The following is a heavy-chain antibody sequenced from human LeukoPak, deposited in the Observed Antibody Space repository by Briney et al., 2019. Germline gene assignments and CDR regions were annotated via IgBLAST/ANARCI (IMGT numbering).Heavy chain of an antibody. CDR2: ISYDGSNK. J-gene: IGHJ3*02. D-gene: IGHD4-17*01. Sequence: GGSLRLSCAASGFTFSSYAMHWVRQAPGKGLEWVAVISYDGSNKYYADSVKGRSTISRDNSKNALYLQMNSLRAEDTAVYYCARGNSTTVTTWNPVGAFDIWGQGTMVTVSS. CDR1: GFTFSSYA. V-gene: IGHV3-30-3*01. CDR3: ARGNSTTVTTWNPVGAFDI.